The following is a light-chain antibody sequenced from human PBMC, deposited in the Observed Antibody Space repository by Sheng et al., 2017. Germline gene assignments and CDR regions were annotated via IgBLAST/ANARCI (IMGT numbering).Light chain of an antibody. CDR3: QSADSSGRV. V-gene: IGLV3-25*03. CDR1: ALSKQY. CDR2: KDT. Sequence: SYEMTQPPSVSVSPGQTARITCSGDALSKQYGYWYQQKPGQAPMLLIYKDTERPSWIPERFSGSRSGTTVTLIISGVQAEDEVDYYCQSADSSGRVFGGGTKLTVL. J-gene: IGLJ2*01.